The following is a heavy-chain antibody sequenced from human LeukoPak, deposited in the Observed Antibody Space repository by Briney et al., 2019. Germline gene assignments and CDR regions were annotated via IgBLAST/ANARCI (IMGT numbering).Heavy chain of an antibody. V-gene: IGHV3-66*01. J-gene: IGHJ4*02. CDR1: GFTVSSNY. CDR2: IYSGGST. Sequence: GGSLRLSCAASGFTVSSNYMSWVRQAPGKGLEWVSVIYSGGSTYYADSVKGRFTISRDNSKNTLYLQMNSLRAEDTAVYYCARDRSGYEGFDYWGQGTLVTVSS. CDR3: ARDRSGYEGFDY. D-gene: IGHD5-12*01.